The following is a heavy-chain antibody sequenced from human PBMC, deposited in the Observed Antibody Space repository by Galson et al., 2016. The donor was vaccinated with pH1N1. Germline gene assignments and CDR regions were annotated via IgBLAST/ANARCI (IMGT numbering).Heavy chain of an antibody. CDR2: IKQDGSGK. Sequence: SLRLSCAASGFTFSRYWMSWVRQAPGKGLEWVANIKQDGSGKNYVDSVKGRFTVSRDNAKNSLYLQMNSLRGGDTAVYYCARDRGFLSVTTSAFHMWGQGTMVTVSS. D-gene: IGHD4-17*01. V-gene: IGHV3-7*03. CDR1: GFTFSRYW. CDR3: ARDRGFLSVTTSAFHM. J-gene: IGHJ3*02.